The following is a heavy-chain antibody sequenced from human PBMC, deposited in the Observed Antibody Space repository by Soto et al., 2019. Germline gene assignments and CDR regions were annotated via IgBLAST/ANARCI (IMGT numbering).Heavy chain of an antibody. CDR3: ARDVHYYDSSGRIYDY. Sequence: QVQLVQSGAEVKKPGSSVKVSCKASGGTFSSYAISWVRQAPGQGLEWMGGIIPIFGTANYAQKFQGRVTITAHESTRTAYLELSSLISEDTTVYYSARDVHYYDSSGRIYDYWGQGTLVTVSS. V-gene: IGHV1-69*01. J-gene: IGHJ4*02. D-gene: IGHD3-22*01. CDR2: IIPIFGTA. CDR1: GGTFSSYA.